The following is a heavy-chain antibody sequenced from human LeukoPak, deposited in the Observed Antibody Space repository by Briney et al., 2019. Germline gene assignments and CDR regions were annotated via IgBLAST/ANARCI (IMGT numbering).Heavy chain of an antibody. CDR1: GFTFSSYA. J-gene: IGHJ3*02. Sequence: GGSLRLSCAASGFTFSSYAMSWVRQAPGKGLEWVSAISGSGGSTYYADSVKGRFTISRDNSKNTLYLQMNSLRAEDTAVYYCAKGVPAYYYDSSGYSDAFDIWGQGTMVTVSS. D-gene: IGHD3-22*01. V-gene: IGHV3-23*01. CDR2: ISGSGGST. CDR3: AKGVPAYYYDSSGYSDAFDI.